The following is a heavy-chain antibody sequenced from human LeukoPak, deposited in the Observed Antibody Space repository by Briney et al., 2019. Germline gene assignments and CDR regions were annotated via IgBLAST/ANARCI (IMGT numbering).Heavy chain of an antibody. CDR3: AREGHSSGWYNWFDP. D-gene: IGHD6-19*01. J-gene: IGHJ5*02. CDR2: IYSGGST. CDR1: GFTVSGNY. V-gene: IGHV3-53*01. Sequence: GGSLRLSCAASGFTVSGNYMSWVRQAPGKGLEWVSVIYSGGSTYYADSVKGRFTISRDNSKNTLYLQMNSLRAEDTAVYYCAREGHSSGWYNWFDPWGQGTLVTVSS.